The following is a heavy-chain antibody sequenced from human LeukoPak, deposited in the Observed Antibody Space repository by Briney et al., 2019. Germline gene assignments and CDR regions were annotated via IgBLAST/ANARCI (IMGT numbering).Heavy chain of an antibody. CDR3: ARDMTLRDY. CDR2: MNPNSGGI. V-gene: IGHV1-2*02. J-gene: IGHJ4*02. D-gene: IGHD2-21*02. Sequence: ASVKVSCKASGYTFTGYYIHWVRQAPGQGLEWMGWMNPNSGGINYAQKFQGRVTMTRDTSISTAYMELSRLRSDDTAVYYCARDMTLRDYWGQGTLVTVSS. CDR1: GYTFTGYY.